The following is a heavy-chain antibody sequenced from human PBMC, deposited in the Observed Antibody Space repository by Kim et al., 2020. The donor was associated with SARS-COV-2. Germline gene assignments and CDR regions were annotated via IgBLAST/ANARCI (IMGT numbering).Heavy chain of an antibody. Sequence: SETLSLTCTVSGGSISSSSYYWGWIRQPPGKGLEWIGSIYYSGSTYYNPSLKSRVTISVDTSKNQFSLKLSSVTAADTAVYYCARSVALAHFDYWGQGTLVTVSS. D-gene: IGHD6-13*01. CDR1: GGSISSSSYY. J-gene: IGHJ4*02. CDR3: ARSVALAHFDY. V-gene: IGHV4-39*01. CDR2: IYYSGST.